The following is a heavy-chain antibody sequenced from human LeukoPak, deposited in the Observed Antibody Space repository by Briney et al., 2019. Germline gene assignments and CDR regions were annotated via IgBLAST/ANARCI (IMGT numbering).Heavy chain of an antibody. V-gene: IGHV3-23*01. CDR3: AKDFRIGYSAHFDY. Sequence: PGGSLRLSCVGSGFTFRGHAMSWVRQAPEKGLEFVSGIYENGGTTYYADSVKGRFSISRDNSKNTLYLQMDSLRGEDRAVYYCAKDFRIGYSAHFDYWAREPWSPSPQ. CDR2: IYENGGTT. D-gene: IGHD2-21*01. J-gene: IGHJ4*02. CDR1: GFTFRGHA.